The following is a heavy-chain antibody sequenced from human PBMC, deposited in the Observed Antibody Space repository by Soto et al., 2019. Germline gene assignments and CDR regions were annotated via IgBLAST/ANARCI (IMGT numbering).Heavy chain of an antibody. CDR3: XXXXXXXXFDX. V-gene: IGHV4-31*03. CDR1: GGSISSGGYY. CDR2: IYYSGTT. Sequence: QVQLQESGPGLVKPSQTLSLTCTVSGGSISSGGYYWSWIRQHPGKGLEWIGYIYYSGTTYYNPSLKSRVAISVDTSKDQFSXXXXSXXXADTXXXXXXXXXXXXFDXWGQGTLVTVSS. J-gene: IGHJ4*02.